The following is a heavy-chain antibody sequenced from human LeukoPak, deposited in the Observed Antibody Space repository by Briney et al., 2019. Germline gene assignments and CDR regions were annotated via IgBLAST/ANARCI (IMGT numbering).Heavy chain of an antibody. CDR2: IYYSGST. J-gene: IGHJ4*02. D-gene: IGHD6-6*01. Sequence: TSETLSLTCTVSGGSISSGDYYWSWIRQPPGKGLEWIGYIYYSGSTYYNPSLKGRVTISVDTSKNQFSLKLSSVTAADTAVYYCASQGVIAARPLDYWGQGTLVTVSS. CDR3: ASQGVIAARPLDY. V-gene: IGHV4-30-4*08. CDR1: GGSISSGDYY.